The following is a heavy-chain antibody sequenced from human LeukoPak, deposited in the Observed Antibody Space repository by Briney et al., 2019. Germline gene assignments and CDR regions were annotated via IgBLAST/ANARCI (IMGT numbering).Heavy chain of an antibody. CDR3: ARGPGDYVS. V-gene: IGHV3-30*19. CDR1: GFTFSSYG. CDR2: ISYDGSNK. J-gene: IGHJ5*02. D-gene: IGHD4-17*01. Sequence: PGGSLRLSCAASGFTFSSYGMHWVRQAPGKGLEWVAVISYDGSNKYYADSVKGRFTISGDNSKNTLYLQMNSLRAEDTAVYYCARGPGDYVSWGQGTLVTVSS.